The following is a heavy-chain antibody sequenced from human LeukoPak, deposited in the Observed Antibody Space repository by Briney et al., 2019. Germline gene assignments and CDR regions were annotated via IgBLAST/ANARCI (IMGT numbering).Heavy chain of an antibody. CDR2: FYDTVST. CDR3: ARHGAFLTRGFCSSSNCYVDGLQT. V-gene: IGHV4-59*08. J-gene: IGHJ3*01. D-gene: IGHD2-2*01. CDR1: GCPISSSY. Sequence: SETLSLTCTVSGCPISSSYWRWIRQSPGKGLEWIGYFYDTVSTKYNPTLKRRVSISFDTSKNQVSLKLNSVTAADTAVYYCARHGAFLTRGFCSSSNCYVDGLQTWGQGIVVTVSS.